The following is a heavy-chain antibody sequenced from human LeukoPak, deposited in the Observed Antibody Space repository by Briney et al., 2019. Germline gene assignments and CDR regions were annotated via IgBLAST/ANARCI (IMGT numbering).Heavy chain of an antibody. CDR2: ISWDGGST. J-gene: IGHJ6*04. CDR1: GFTFDDYA. V-gene: IGHV3-43D*03. D-gene: IGHD3-9*01. CDR3: AKDISFDFTSMDV. Sequence: GGSLRLSCAASGFTFDDYAMHWARQAPGKGLEWVSLISWDGGSTYYADSVKGRFTISRDNSKNSLYLQMNSLRAEDTALYYCAKDISFDFTSMDVWGKGTTVTVSS.